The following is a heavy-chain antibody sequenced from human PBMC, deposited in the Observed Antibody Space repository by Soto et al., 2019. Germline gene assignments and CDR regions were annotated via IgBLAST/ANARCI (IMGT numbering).Heavy chain of an antibody. J-gene: IGHJ3*02. CDR2: IIPIFGTA. CDR1: GGTFSSYA. CDR3: ARTGRWAVIYGSGSWDAFDI. D-gene: IGHD3-10*01. Sequence: QVQLVQSGAEVKKPGSSVKVSCKASGGTFSSYAISWVRQAPGQGLEWMGGIIPIFGTANYAQKFQGRVTITADESTSKAYVELSSLRSEGTGVYYCARTGRWAVIYGSGSWDAFDIWDQGTMVTVSS. V-gene: IGHV1-69*12.